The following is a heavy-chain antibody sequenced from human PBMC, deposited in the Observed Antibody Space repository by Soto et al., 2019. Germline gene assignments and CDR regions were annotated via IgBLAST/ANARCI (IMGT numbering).Heavy chain of an antibody. CDR3: ARSVAGPGAHNDY. CDR1: GGSISGSY. CDR2: VYYTGST. J-gene: IGHJ4*02. D-gene: IGHD2-8*02. Sequence: PSETLSLTCSVSGGSISGSYWSWIRQSPGKGLEWLGYVYYTGSTNYSPSLRSRVSISLDTSKNEFSLRLSSVTAADTAVYFCARSVAGPGAHNDYWGQGTQVTVSS. V-gene: IGHV4-59*01.